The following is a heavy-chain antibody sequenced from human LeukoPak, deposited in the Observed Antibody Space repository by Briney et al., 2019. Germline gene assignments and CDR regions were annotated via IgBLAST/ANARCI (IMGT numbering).Heavy chain of an antibody. CDR2: IYYSGST. CDR1: GGSISSYY. V-gene: IGHV4-59*08. J-gene: IGHJ4*02. D-gene: IGHD6-13*01. Sequence: SVTLSLTCTVSGGSISSYYWSWLRQPRGKGLEWIGYIYYSGSTNYNPSLKSRVTISVDTSKNQFSLKLSSVTAADTAVYYCARYTSNWYYFDYWGQGTLVTVSS. CDR3: ARYTSNWYYFDY.